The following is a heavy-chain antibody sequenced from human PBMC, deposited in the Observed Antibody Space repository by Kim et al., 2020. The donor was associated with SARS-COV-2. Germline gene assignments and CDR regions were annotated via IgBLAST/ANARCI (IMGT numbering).Heavy chain of an antibody. CDR1: GFSFGSYW. CDR2: INSVGSST. D-gene: IGHD3-3*01. CDR3: ARYHGGLFGSGYDTLYGMDL. J-gene: IGHJ6*02. V-gene: IGHV3-74*01. Sequence: GGSLRLSCAASGFSFGSYWMNWVRQAPGKGLEWVSRINSVGSSTSYADSVKGRFTISRDNAKNTLYLQMNSLRAEDTAVYYCARYHGGLFGSGYDTLYGMDLWPRDHGHRLL.